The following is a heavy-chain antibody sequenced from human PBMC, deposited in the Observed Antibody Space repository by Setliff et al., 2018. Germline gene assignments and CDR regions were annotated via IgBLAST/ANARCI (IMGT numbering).Heavy chain of an antibody. CDR1: GGSISSGGYY. CDR2: IYHSGST. D-gene: IGHD3-10*01. J-gene: IGHJ6*03. CDR3: ARALGFDPVYHYYADV. V-gene: IGHV4-31*03. Sequence: PSETLSLTCSVSGGSISSGGYYWGWIRQFPGKGLEWIGNIYHSGSTYYNPSLKSRVTISLDTSKNQFSLNLSSVTAADRAVYYCARALGFDPVYHYYADVWGKGTTVTVSS.